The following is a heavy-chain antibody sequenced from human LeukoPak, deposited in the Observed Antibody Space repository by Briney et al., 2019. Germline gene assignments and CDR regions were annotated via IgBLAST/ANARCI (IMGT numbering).Heavy chain of an antibody. Sequence: ESLKISCQASGYSFMTYWIGWVRQMPGKGLEWMAIIYPGDSDTKYSPSFQDQVTISADKSINTAYLHWRSLKASDTAMYYCARLSMTDTFDIWGLGTVVTVSS. D-gene: IGHD2/OR15-2a*01. CDR1: GYSFMTYW. CDR2: IYPGDSDT. CDR3: ARLSMTDTFDI. J-gene: IGHJ3*02. V-gene: IGHV5-51*01.